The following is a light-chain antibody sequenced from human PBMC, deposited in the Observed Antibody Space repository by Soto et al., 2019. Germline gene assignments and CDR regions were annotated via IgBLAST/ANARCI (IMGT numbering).Light chain of an antibody. Sequence: DIQMTQSPSSLSASVGYRVTITCRASQSISSYLNWYQQKPGKAPKLLIYAASSLQSGVPSRFSGSGSGTEFTLTISSLQPEDFATYYCVQHNVYPPTFGQGTKVDI. J-gene: IGKJ1*01. CDR2: AAS. V-gene: IGKV1-17*01. CDR1: QSISSY. CDR3: VQHNVYPPT.